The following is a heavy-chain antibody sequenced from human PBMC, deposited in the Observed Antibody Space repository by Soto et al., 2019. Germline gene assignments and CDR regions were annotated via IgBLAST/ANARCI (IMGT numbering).Heavy chain of an antibody. D-gene: IGHD6-13*01. J-gene: IGHJ5*02. CDR3: AQTRYSSSWYWFDP. Sequence: TLSLSSTVSGGTISSLDWSWIRQPPGKGLEWIGYIYYSGSTNYNPSLKSRVTISVDTSKNQFSLKLSSVTAADTAVYYCAQTRYSSSWYWFDPWGQGTLVTVSS. CDR2: IYYSGST. CDR1: GGTISSLD. V-gene: IGHV4-59*11.